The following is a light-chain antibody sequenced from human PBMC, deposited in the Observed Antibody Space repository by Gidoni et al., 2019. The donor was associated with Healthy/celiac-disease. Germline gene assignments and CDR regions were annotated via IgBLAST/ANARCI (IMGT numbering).Light chain of an antibody. CDR1: HSISSY. V-gene: IGKV1-39*01. CDR3: QQSYSTPLT. Sequence: SHMTHSPSSLSASVGDRVSITCRASHSISSYLNWYQQKPEKAPKLLIYAASSLQSGVPSRFSGSGSGTDFTLTISSLQPEDFATYYCQQSYSTPLTFXGXTKVEIK. J-gene: IGKJ4*01. CDR2: AAS.